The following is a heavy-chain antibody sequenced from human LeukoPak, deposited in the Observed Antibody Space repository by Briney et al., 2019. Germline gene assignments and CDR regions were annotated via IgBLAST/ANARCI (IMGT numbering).Heavy chain of an antibody. CDR1: GGSIRSYY. CDR3: ARVRDFDFFDY. D-gene: IGHD3-3*01. CDR2: IHYRGST. Sequence: PSETLSLTCTVSGGSIRSYYWSWIRQPPGKGLEWIGYIHYRGSTNYNPSLKSRVTISVDTSENQFSLKVSSVTAADTAVYYCARVRDFDFFDYWGQGTLVTVSS. V-gene: IGHV4-59*01. J-gene: IGHJ4*02.